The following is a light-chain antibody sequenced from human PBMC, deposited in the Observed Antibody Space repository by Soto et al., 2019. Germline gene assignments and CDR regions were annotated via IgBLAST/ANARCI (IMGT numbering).Light chain of an antibody. CDR3: QQYNSYSRT. V-gene: IGKV1-5*03. CDR2: KAS. Sequence: DIQMTQSPSTLSASVGDRVTITCRASQSISSWLAWYQQKPGKAPKLLIYKASSLESGVPSRFSGSGSGTEFNLTISRLQPDDFATYYCQQYNSYSRTFDQGTKVEIK. J-gene: IGKJ1*01. CDR1: QSISSW.